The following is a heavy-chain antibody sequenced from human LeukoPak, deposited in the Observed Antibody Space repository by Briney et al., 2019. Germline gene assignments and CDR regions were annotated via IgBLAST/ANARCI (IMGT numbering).Heavy chain of an antibody. J-gene: IGHJ6*02. CDR1: GGSFSGYY. Sequence: SETLSLTCAVYGGSFSGYYWSWIRQPPGKGLEWIGEINHSGSTNYNPSLKSRVTISVDTSKNQFSLKLSSVTAADTAVYYCARGYIRRNYDFWGGYLNPYYYYGMDVWGQGTTVTVSS. V-gene: IGHV4-34*01. D-gene: IGHD3-3*01. CDR3: ARGYIRRNYDFWGGYLNPYYYYGMDV. CDR2: INHSGST.